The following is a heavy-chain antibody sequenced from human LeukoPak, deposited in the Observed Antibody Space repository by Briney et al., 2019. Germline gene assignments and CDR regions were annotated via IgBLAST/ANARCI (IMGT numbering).Heavy chain of an antibody. CDR3: ARGVGSWYSPYYFDY. Sequence: PSETLSLTCTVSGGSISSYSWTWIRQPPGKGLEWIGYIYYSGSTNYNPSLKSRVTISVDTSKNQFSLKLSSVTAADTAVYYCARGVGSWYSPYYFDYWGQGTLVTVSS. CDR2: IYYSGST. CDR1: GGSISSYS. V-gene: IGHV4-59*01. J-gene: IGHJ4*02. D-gene: IGHD6-13*01.